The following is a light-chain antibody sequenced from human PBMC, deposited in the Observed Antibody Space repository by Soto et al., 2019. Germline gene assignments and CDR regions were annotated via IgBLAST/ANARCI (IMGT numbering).Light chain of an antibody. CDR1: SSDVGTYDL. V-gene: IGLV2-14*02. CDR3: SSYTTYSSLVI. CDR2: EAT. Sequence: QSALTQPASVSGSPGQSITISCTGTSSDVGTYDLVSWYQHHPGAAPKLMIYEATRRPSGISNRFSGSKSGNTASLTISGLQADDEAEYYCSSYTTYSSLVIFGGGTKVTVL. J-gene: IGLJ2*01.